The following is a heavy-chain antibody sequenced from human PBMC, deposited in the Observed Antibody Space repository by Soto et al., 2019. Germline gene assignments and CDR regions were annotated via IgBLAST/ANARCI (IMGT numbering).Heavy chain of an antibody. V-gene: IGHV3-30*18. CDR1: VFTFSSYG. CDR2: ISYDGSNK. D-gene: IGHD6-19*01. CDR3: AKDSSGWYGVLYYFDY. Sequence: WWSLRLSCSASVFTFSSYGMHWVRQAPGKGLEWVAVISYDGSNKYYADSVKGRFTISRDNSKNTLYLQMNSLRAEDTAVYYCAKDSSGWYGVLYYFDYWGQGTLVTVSS. J-gene: IGHJ4*02.